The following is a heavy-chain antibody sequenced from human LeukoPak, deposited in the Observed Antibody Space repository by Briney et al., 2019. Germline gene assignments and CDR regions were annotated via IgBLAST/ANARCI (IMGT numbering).Heavy chain of an antibody. CDR1: GYTLTSYG. J-gene: IGHJ5*02. Sequence: VASVKVSCKASGYTLTSYGISWVRQAPGQGLEWMGWISAYNGNTNYAQKLQGRVTMTTDTSTSTAYMELRSLRSDDTAVYYCAAGYSYGWFDPWGQGTLVTVSS. V-gene: IGHV1-18*01. CDR3: AAGYSYGWFDP. CDR2: ISAYNGNT. D-gene: IGHD5-18*01.